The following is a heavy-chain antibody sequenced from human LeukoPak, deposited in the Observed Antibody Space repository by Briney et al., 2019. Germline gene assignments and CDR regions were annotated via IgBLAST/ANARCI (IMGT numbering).Heavy chain of an antibody. Sequence: GGSLRLSCAASGFTFSDYYMSWIRQAPGKGLEWVSYISSSGSTIYYADSVKGRFTIPRDNAKNTLFLQMNSLTVEDTAVYYCGRGMRDYYGLDYWGQGILVTVSS. CDR3: GRGMRDYYGLDY. V-gene: IGHV3-11*04. D-gene: IGHD3-10*01. CDR1: GFTFSDYY. J-gene: IGHJ4*02. CDR2: ISSSGSTI.